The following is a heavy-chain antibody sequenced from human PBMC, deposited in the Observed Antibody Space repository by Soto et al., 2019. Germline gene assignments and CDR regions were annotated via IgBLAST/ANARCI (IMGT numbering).Heavy chain of an antibody. CDR2: IFTGGAT. CDR3: ARDRYSSGWLDAFDI. V-gene: IGHV3-53*04. D-gene: IGHD6-19*01. CDR1: GFTVSSHY. J-gene: IGHJ3*02. Sequence: EVQVVESGGGLVPPGGSLRLSCAASGFTVSSHYMSWVRQAPGKGLEWVSVIFTGGATYYADSVKGRFTISRHSSKNTVYLQMNSLRAEDTAVYYCARDRYSSGWLDAFDIWGQGTMVTVSS.